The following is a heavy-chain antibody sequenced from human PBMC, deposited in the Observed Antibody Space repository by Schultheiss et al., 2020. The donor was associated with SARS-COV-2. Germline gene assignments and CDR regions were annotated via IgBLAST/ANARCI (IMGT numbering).Heavy chain of an antibody. CDR2: IYSGGTT. CDR1: GFTVSSNY. D-gene: IGHD6-13*01. CDR3: ASDLRSFFDY. V-gene: IGHV3-53*05. J-gene: IGHJ4*02. Sequence: GESLKISCAASGFTVSSNYMSWVRQAPGKGLEWVSVIYSGGTTYYANSVKGRFSISRDNSKNTLYLQMNSLRAEDTAVYYCASDLRSFFDYWGQGTLVTSPQ.